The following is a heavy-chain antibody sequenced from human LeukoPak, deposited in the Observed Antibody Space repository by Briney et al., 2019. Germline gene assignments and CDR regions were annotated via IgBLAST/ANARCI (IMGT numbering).Heavy chain of an antibody. V-gene: IGHV1-69*13. CDR3: ARDISGASR. CDR1: GYTFTNYG. D-gene: IGHD2-2*01. J-gene: IGHJ4*02. Sequence: SVKVSCKASGYTFTNYGISWVRQAPGQGLEWMGGIIPIFGTANYAQKFQGRVTITADESTSTAYMELSSLRSEDTAVYYCARDISGASRWGQGTLVTVSS. CDR2: IIPIFGTA.